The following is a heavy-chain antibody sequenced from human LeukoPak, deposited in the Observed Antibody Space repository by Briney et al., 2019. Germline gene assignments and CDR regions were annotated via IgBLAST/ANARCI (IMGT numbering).Heavy chain of an antibody. CDR3: ASIVISRGVRGALLGGPFDY. CDR1: GFTFSSYA. V-gene: IGHV3-30-3*01. Sequence: GGSLRLSCAASGFTFSSYAMHWVRQAPGKGLEWVAVISYDGSNKYYADSVKGRFTISRDNSKNTLYLQMNSLRAEDTAVYYCASIVISRGVRGALLGGPFDYWGQGTLVTVSS. CDR2: ISYDGSNK. D-gene: IGHD3-10*01. J-gene: IGHJ4*02.